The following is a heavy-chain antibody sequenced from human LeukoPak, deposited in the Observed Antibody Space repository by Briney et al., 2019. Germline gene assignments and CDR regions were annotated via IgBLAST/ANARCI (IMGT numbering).Heavy chain of an antibody. CDR2: IKEEGSAK. J-gene: IGHJ4*02. Sequence: GGSLTLSCPASGFTFSSYCMSWGRQAPGKGREWVSNIKEEGSAKYYVDSVKGPCTISRQNTKNSLYLQMNRLRAEATAVYYCARDPSRRYCSSWSKLAYFAYWGQGTLVTASS. V-gene: IGHV3-7*01. CDR1: GFTFSSYC. D-gene: IGHD6-13*01. CDR3: ARDPSRRYCSSWSKLAYFAY.